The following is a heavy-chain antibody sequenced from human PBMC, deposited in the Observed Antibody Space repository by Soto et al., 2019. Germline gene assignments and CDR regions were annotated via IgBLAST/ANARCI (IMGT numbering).Heavy chain of an antibody. D-gene: IGHD2-2*01. V-gene: IGHV4-34*01. CDR1: GGSVSGYY. Sequence: QVQLQQWGAGLLKPSETLSLTCAVYGGSVSGYYWSWIRQPPGKGLEWIGEMNHSGSTNYNPSLKSRVTISVDTSKNQFSLKLSSVTVADTAFYSCARGFPVCRYSGQGTLVTVSS. J-gene: IGHJ4*02. CDR3: ARGFPVCRY. CDR2: MNHSGST.